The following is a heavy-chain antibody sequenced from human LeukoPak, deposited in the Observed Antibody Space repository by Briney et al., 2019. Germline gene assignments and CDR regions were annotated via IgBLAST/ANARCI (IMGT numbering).Heavy chain of an antibody. CDR1: GFTFSRSW. V-gene: IGHV3-7*01. D-gene: IGHD3-3*02. CDR2: IKEDGSDK. J-gene: IGHJ4*02. CDR3: ATLAFDS. Sequence: GGSLRLSCTASGFTFSRSWMHWVRQAPGKGLEWVADIKEDGSDKYYGDSVKGRFTISRDDAKNSVYLQMNSLSPEDTAIYFCATLAFDSWGRGTLVTVSS.